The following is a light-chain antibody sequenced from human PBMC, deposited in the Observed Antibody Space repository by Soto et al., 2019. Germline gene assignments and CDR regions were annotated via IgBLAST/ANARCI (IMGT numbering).Light chain of an antibody. Sequence: EIVMTQSPATLSVSPGGRATLSCRASQSISDTLAWYQQKPGQAPRLLIYSASRRATGSPARFSGSGSGTDFTLTISSLQSEDFAVYYCQQYDNWPWTFGQGTKVEI. J-gene: IGKJ1*01. CDR3: QQYDNWPWT. CDR1: QSISDT. CDR2: SAS. V-gene: IGKV3-15*01.